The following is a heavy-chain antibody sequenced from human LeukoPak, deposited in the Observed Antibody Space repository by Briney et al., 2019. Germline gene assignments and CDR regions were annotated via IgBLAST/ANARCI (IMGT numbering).Heavy chain of an antibody. CDR3: ARLDGDSGSYSYYGMDV. CDR2: INPNSGGT. V-gene: IGHV1-2*02. J-gene: IGHJ6*02. CDR1: GYTFTGYY. Sequence: ASVKVSCKASGYTFTGYYMHWVRQAPGQGLEWMGWINPNSGGTNYAQKFQGRVTMTRDTSISTAYMELSRLRSDDTAVYYCARLDGDSGSYSYYGMDVWGQGTTVTVSS. D-gene: IGHD1-26*01.